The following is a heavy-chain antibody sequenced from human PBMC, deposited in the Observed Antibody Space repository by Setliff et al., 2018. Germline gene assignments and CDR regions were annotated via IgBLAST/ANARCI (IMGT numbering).Heavy chain of an antibody. Sequence: ETLSLTCTVSGGSISSYYWSWIRQPPGKGLEWIGYIYTSGSTNYNPSLKSRVTISVDTSKNQFSLKLSSVTAADTAVYYCARRSPAYYSDSSGYFYDTSPYMDVWGKGTTVTVSS. D-gene: IGHD3-22*01. J-gene: IGHJ6*03. CDR2: IYTSGST. CDR1: GGSISSYY. CDR3: ARRSPAYYSDSSGYFYDTSPYMDV. V-gene: IGHV4-4*08.